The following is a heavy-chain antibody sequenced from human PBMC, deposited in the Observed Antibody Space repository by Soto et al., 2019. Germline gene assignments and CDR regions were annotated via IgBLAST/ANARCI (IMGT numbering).Heavy chain of an antibody. V-gene: IGHV6-1*01. CDR2: TYYRSKWTN. CDR3: VRGYSSSFDY. D-gene: IGHD2-15*01. CDR1: GDSVSSISAS. J-gene: IGHJ4*02. Sequence: SQTLSLTCAISGDSVSSISASWNWIRQSPSRGLEWLGRTYYRSKWTNDYAVSVKSRITINPDTSKNQFSLQLSSVTPEDTAMYYCVRGYSSSFDYWGQGILVTVSS.